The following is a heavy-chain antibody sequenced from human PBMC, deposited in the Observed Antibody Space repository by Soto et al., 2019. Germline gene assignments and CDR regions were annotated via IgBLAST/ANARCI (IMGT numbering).Heavy chain of an antibody. CDR3: ARDQPGYSYGYGLGY. CDR1: GFTFSSYS. J-gene: IGHJ4*02. D-gene: IGHD5-18*01. CDR2: IISSSSYI. V-gene: IGHV3-21*01. Sequence: EVQLVESGGGLVKPGGSLRLSCAASGFTFSSYSMNWVRQAPGKGLGWVSSIISSSSYIYYADSVKGRFTISRDKAKNSLYLQMNSLRAEDTAVYYCARDQPGYSYGYGLGYWGQGTLVTVSS.